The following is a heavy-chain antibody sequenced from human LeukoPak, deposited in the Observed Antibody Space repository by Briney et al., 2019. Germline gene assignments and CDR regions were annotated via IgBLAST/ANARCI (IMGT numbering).Heavy chain of an antibody. CDR3: AKRGAEVGQTVAPGDY. CDR1: GFTLSSNV. CDR2: ITGCGGSI. V-gene: IGHV3-23*01. J-gene: IGHJ4*02. D-gene: IGHD1-26*01. Sequence: PGGSLRLSCAASGFTLSSNVMSWVPRAPGEGLGWVSSITGCGGSIYDADSVKGRFTSSRDNSKNTLYLQMSSLRAEDTGVYYCAKRGAEVGQTVAPGDYWGQGTLVTVSS.